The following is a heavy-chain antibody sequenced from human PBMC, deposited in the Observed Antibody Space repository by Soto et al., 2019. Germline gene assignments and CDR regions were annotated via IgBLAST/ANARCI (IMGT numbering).Heavy chain of an antibody. CDR1: GGSFSGYY. CDR2: ITHSGST. CDR3: ARSSVRGWSY. V-gene: IGHV4-34*01. J-gene: IGHJ4*02. D-gene: IGHD3-10*02. Sequence: PLETLSLTCAVYGGSFSGYYWTWIRQPPGKGLEWIGEITHSGSTNYNPSLKSRVTISVDTSKNQFSLNLNSVTAADTAVYYCARSSVRGWSYWGQGTLVTVS.